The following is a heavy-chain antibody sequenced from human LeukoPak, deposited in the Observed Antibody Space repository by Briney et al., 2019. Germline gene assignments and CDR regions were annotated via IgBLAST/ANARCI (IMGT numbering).Heavy chain of an antibody. CDR2: ISWNSGSI. Sequence: GGSLRLSCAASGFTFDDYAMHWVRQAPGEGLEWVSGISWNSGSIGYADSVKGRFTISRDNAKNSLYLQMNSLRAEDTALYYCAKDNWQWLVHYFDYWGQGTLVTVSS. D-gene: IGHD6-19*01. CDR3: AKDNWQWLVHYFDY. V-gene: IGHV3-9*01. J-gene: IGHJ4*02. CDR1: GFTFDDYA.